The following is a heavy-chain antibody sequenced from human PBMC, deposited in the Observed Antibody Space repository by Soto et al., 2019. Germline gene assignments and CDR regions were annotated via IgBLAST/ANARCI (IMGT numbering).Heavy chain of an antibody. V-gene: IGHV5-51*01. CDR2: IYPGDSDT. CDR1: GYSFTSYW. D-gene: IGHD3-10*01. CDR3: ATSQRITMLPDLYYYYGMDV. Sequence: GESLKISCKGSGYSFTSYWIGWVRQMPGKVLEWMGIIYPGDSDTRYSPSFQGQVTISADKSISTAYLQWSSLKASDTAMYYCATSQRITMLPDLYYYYGMDVWGQGXTVTVYS. J-gene: IGHJ6*02.